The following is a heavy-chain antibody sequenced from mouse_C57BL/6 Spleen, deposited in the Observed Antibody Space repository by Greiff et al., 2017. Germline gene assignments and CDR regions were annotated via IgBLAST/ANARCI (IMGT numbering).Heavy chain of an antibody. CDR1: GFTFSSYG. Sequence: DVHLVESGGDLVKPGGSLKLSCAASGFTFSSYGMSWFRQTPDKRLEWVATISSGGSYTYYPDSVKGRFTISRDNAKNTLYLQMSSLKSEDTAMYYCARHEDSNYSYYAMDYWGQGTSVTVSS. J-gene: IGHJ4*01. D-gene: IGHD2-5*01. CDR3: ARHEDSNYSYYAMDY. CDR2: ISSGGSYT. V-gene: IGHV5-6*01.